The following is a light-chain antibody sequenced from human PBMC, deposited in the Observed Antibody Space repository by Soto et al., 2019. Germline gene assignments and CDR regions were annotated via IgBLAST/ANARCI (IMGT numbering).Light chain of an antibody. CDR1: SYDIGPYNY. J-gene: IGLJ2*01. Sequence: QSALTQPASVSGSPGQSITISCTGTSYDIGPYNYVSWYQQHPGKAPKLLIYDVTNRASGVSDRFSGSKSGRTASLTISGLQAEDEAYYYCSSYTSIIAVVFGGGTKVTVL. V-gene: IGLV2-14*03. CDR2: DVT. CDR3: SSYTSIIAVV.